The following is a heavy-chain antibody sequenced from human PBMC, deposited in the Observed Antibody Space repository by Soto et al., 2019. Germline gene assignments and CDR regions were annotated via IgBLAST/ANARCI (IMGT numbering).Heavy chain of an antibody. J-gene: IGHJ2*01. CDR3: ARVGGWYYDFWSGDWYLDL. CDR1: GYTFTSYY. CDR2: INPSGGST. V-gene: IGHV1-46*01. D-gene: IGHD3-3*01. Sequence: ASVKVSCKASGYTFTSYYMHWARQAPGQGLEWMGIINPSGGSTSYAQKFQVRVTMTRDTSTSTVYMELSSLRSEDTAVYYCARVGGWYYDFWSGDWYLDLWARGTLVPVSS.